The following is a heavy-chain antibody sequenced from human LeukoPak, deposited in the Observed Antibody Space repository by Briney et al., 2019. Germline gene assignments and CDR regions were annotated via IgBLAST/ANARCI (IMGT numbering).Heavy chain of an antibody. J-gene: IGHJ4*02. CDR2: ISYDGSNK. CDR3: AGRAGDWFHFDY. Sequence: GGSLRLSCAASGFTFSSYGMHWVRQAPAKGLEWVAVISYDGSNKYYTDSVKGRFTISRDNPKNTLYLQMSSLRPEDTAVYYCAGRAGDWFHFDYWGQGTLVTVSS. D-gene: IGHD7-27*01. V-gene: IGHV3-30*03. CDR1: GFTFSSYG.